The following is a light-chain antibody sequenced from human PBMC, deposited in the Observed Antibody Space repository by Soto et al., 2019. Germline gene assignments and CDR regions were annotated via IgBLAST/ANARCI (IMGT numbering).Light chain of an antibody. CDR2: DAS. J-gene: IGKJ3*01. CDR3: QQRSNWPPRGIT. Sequence: EIVLTQSPATLSLSPGERATLSCRASQSVSSYLAWYQQKPGQAPRLLIYDASNRATSIPARFSGSGSGTDFTLTISGLEAEDFAVYYCQQRSNWPPRGITFGPGTKVDIK. V-gene: IGKV3-11*01. CDR1: QSVSSY.